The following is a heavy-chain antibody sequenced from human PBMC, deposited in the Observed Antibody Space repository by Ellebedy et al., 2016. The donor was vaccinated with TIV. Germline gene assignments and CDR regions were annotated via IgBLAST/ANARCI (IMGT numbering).Heavy chain of an antibody. CDR3: AREKEIGAFDI. CDR2: IYHSGST. D-gene: IGHD3-22*01. V-gene: IGHV4-30-2*01. CDR1: GGSISSGGYS. Sequence: SETLSLTXAVSGGSISSGGYSWSWIRQPPGKGLEWIGYIYHSGSTYYNPSLKSRVTISVDRSKNQFSLKLSSVTAADTAVYYCAREKEIGAFDIWGQGTMVTVSS. J-gene: IGHJ3*02.